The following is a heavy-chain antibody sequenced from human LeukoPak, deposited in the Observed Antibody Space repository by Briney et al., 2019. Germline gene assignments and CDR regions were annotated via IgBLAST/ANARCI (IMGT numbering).Heavy chain of an antibody. V-gene: IGHV3-74*01. Sequence: GGSLRLSCAASGNYWMHWVRQAPGKGLVWVSHINSDGSWTSYADSVKGRFTISRDNSKNTLYLQMNSLRAEDTAVYYCARDMDYRPIGSYYYGYWGQGTLVTVSS. J-gene: IGHJ4*02. D-gene: IGHD1-26*01. CDR3: ARDMDYRPIGSYYYGY. CDR2: INSDGSWT. CDR1: GNYW.